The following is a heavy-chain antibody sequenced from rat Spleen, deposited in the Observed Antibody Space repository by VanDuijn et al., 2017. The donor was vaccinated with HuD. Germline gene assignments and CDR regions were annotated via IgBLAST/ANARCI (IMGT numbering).Heavy chain of an antibody. CDR1: GFTFNDCY. J-gene: IGHJ2*01. V-gene: IGHV5-7*01. Sequence: EVQLVESDGGLVQPGRSLKLSCVASGFTFNDCYMAWVRQAPTKGLEWVATISSDGSSTYYRGSVKGRFTISRDNEKSTLYLQMNRLRSEKTATYECTRRGHTMGLTSRDFDYWGQGVMVTVSS. CDR3: TRRGHTMGLTSRDFDY. D-gene: IGHD1-9*01. CDR2: ISSDGSST.